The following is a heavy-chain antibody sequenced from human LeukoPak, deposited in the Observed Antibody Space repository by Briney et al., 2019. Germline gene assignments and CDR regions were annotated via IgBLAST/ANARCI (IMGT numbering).Heavy chain of an antibody. Sequence: PSETLSLTCTVSGGXISSSSYYWGWIRQPPGKRLEWIGSIYNSGSTYYNPSLKSRVTISVDTSKNQFSLKLNSVTAADTAVYYCARQRAPYYYDGSGPFDYWGQGTLVTVSS. CDR3: ARQRAPYYYDGSGPFDY. V-gene: IGHV4-39*01. J-gene: IGHJ4*02. CDR2: IYNSGST. D-gene: IGHD3-22*01. CDR1: GGXISSSSYY.